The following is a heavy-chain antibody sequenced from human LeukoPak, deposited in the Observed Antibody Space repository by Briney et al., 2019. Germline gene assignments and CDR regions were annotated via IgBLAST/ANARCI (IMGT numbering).Heavy chain of an antibody. J-gene: IGHJ4*02. D-gene: IGHD2-21*02. CDR1: GGTFSSYA. Sequence: ASVKVSCKASGGTFSSYAISWMRQAPGQGLEWVGGIIPIVGTANYAQKFQGRVTITADESTSTAYMELSSLRSEDTAVYYCASARHIVVVTANGGYFDYWGQGTLVTVSS. CDR2: IIPIVGTA. CDR3: ASARHIVVVTANGGYFDY. V-gene: IGHV1-69*01.